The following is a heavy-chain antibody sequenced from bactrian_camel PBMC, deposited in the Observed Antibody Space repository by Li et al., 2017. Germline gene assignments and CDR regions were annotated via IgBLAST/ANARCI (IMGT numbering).Heavy chain of an antibody. D-gene: IGHD6*01. CDR2: INGAGGTT. CDR3: ATSDRTWYDYNY. V-gene: IGHV3-2*01. CDR1: GATSRPYF. Sequence: HVQLVESGGGSVQAGGSLRLSCAVSGATSRPYFMGWFRQAPGEGLEWVSTINGAGGTTYYADSLKGRFTISRDNSKNTVFLQASSLKSEDSALNYCATSDRTWYDYNYWGQGTQVTVS. J-gene: IGHJ4*01.